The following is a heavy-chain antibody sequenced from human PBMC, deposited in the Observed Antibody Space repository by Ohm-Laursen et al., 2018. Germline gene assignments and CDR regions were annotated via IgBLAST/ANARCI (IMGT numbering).Heavy chain of an antibody. J-gene: IGHJ6*02. V-gene: IGHV3-33*01. CDR3: ARECSGGSCYSGYYYYYGMDV. CDR1: GFTFSSYG. D-gene: IGHD2-15*01. Sequence: SLRLSCAASGFTFSSYGMHWVRQAPGKGLEWVAVIWYDGSNKYYADSVKGRFTISRDNSKNTLYLQMNSLRAEDTAVYYCARECSGGSCYSGYYYYYGMDVWGQGTTVTVSS. CDR2: IWYDGSNK.